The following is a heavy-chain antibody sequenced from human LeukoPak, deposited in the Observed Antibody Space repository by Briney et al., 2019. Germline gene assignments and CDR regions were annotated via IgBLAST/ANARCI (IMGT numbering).Heavy chain of an antibody. D-gene: IGHD3-10*01. J-gene: IGHJ6*02. CDR2: IYTGGNT. CDR3: AREDGSGSYPGYYYGMDV. CDR1: GFTVSSNY. Sequence: GGSLRLSCAASGFTVSSNYMNWVRQAPGKGLEWVSLIYTGGNTFYADSVEGRFTISRDISKNTLYLQMNSLRAEDTAVYYCAREDGSGSYPGYYYGMDVWGQGTTVTVSS. V-gene: IGHV3-53*01.